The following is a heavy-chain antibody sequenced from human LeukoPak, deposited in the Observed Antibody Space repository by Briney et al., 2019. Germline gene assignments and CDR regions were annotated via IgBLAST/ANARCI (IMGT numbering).Heavy chain of an antibody. CDR2: ISYDGSNK. CDR3: AKGYGDYYYYYYMDV. Sequence: GGSLRLSCAASGFTFSSYAMHWVRQAPGKGLEWVAVISYDGSNKYYADSEKGRFTISRDNSKNTLYLQMNSLRAEDTAVYYCAKGYGDYYYYYYMDVWGKGTTVTISS. V-gene: IGHV3-30*04. CDR1: GFTFSSYA. J-gene: IGHJ6*03. D-gene: IGHD4-17*01.